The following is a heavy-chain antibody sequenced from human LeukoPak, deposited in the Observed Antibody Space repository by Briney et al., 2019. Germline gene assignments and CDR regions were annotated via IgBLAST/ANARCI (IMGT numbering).Heavy chain of an antibody. CDR3: ARDATGSGSYYNYYYYGMDV. V-gene: IGHV4-59*01. J-gene: IGHJ6*02. Sequence: PSETLSLTCTVSGGSISSYYWSWIRQPPGKGLEWIGYIYYSGSTNYNPSLKSRVTISVDTSKNQFSLKLSSVTAAVTAVYYCARDATGSGSYYNYYYYGMDVWGQGTTVTVSS. CDR1: GGSISSYY. D-gene: IGHD3-10*01. CDR2: IYYSGST.